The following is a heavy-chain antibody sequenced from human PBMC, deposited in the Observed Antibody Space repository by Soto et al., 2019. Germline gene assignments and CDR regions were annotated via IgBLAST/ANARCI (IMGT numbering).Heavy chain of an antibody. CDR2: ISYDGSNK. J-gene: IGHJ3*01. D-gene: IGHD3-3*01. CDR1: GFTFSSYT. V-gene: IGHV3-30-3*01. CDR3: ARGPYDFGSVYIADAFDV. Sequence: QVQLVESGGSVVQPGRSLRLSCAASGFTFSSYTLHWVRQAPGKGLEWVALISYDGSNKYYADSVKGRFTISRDNSKNTLYLQMNSLRPEDTALVYCARGPYDFGSVYIADAFDVWGQGTMVTVSS.